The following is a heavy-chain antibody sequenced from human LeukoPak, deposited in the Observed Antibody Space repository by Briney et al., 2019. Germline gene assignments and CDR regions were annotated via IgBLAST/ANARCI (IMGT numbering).Heavy chain of an antibody. Sequence: PGGSLRLSCAASGFTFSSYAMSWVRQAPGEGLEWVSAISGSGGSTYYADSVKGRFTLSRDNSKNTLYLQMNSLRAEDTAVYYCARDEYSGYVHFDYWGQGTLVTVSS. V-gene: IGHV3-23*01. CDR1: GFTFSSYA. J-gene: IGHJ4*02. D-gene: IGHD5-12*01. CDR3: ARDEYSGYVHFDY. CDR2: ISGSGGST.